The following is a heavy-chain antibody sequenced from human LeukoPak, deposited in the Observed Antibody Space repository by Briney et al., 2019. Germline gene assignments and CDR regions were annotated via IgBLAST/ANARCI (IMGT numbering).Heavy chain of an antibody. Sequence: PGGSLRLSCAASGFTFSSYAMSWVRQAPGKGLEWVSAISGSGGSTYYADSVKGRFTISRDNSKNTLYLQMNSLRAEDTAVYYCAKDLVGSGYETLSVDVWGQGTTVTVSS. CDR1: GFTFSSYA. D-gene: IGHD5-12*01. CDR2: ISGSGGST. J-gene: IGHJ6*02. CDR3: AKDLVGSGYETLSVDV. V-gene: IGHV3-23*01.